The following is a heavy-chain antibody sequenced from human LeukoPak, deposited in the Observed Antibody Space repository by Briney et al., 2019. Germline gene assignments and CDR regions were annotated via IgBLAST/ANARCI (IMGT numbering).Heavy chain of an antibody. J-gene: IGHJ4*02. CDR2: IYYSGST. V-gene: IGHV4-39*01. Sequence: PSETLSLTCTVSGGSISSSSYYWGWIRQPPGKGLEWIGSIYYSGSTYYNPSLKSRVTISVDTSKNQFSLKLSSVTAADTAVYYCARHPVRIAVAGNVDYWGQGTLVTVSS. D-gene: IGHD6-19*01. CDR1: GGSISSSSYY. CDR3: ARHPVRIAVAGNVDY.